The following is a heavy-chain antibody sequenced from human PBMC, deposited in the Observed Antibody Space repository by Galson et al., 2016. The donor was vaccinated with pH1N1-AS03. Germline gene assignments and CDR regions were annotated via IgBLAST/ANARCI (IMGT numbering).Heavy chain of an antibody. Sequence: SVKVSCKASGGTFSSYIITWVRQAPGQGLEWMGGIIPSFGGATYAQKFQGRVTITADASTTTAYMELSSLRSDDTAVFYCAIKGGYXDAVESWGQGTQVTVS. CDR1: GGTFSSYI. J-gene: IGHJ4*02. V-gene: IGHV1-69*13. D-gene: IGHD5-18*01. CDR3: AIKGGYXDAVES. CDR2: IIPSFGGA.